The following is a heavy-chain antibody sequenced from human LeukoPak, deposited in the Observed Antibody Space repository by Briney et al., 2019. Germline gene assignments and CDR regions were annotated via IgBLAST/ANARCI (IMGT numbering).Heavy chain of an antibody. CDR1: GFTFSSYA. D-gene: IGHD6-19*01. J-gene: IGHJ4*02. Sequence: GGSLRLSCAASGFTFSSYAMNWVRQAPGKGLEWVSAISGRGNSTYYADSVKGRFTISRDNSKNTLYLQMNSLRAEDTAVYYCAKGLAVAGHFDYWGQGTLVTVSS. V-gene: IGHV3-23*01. CDR3: AKGLAVAGHFDY. CDR2: ISGRGNST.